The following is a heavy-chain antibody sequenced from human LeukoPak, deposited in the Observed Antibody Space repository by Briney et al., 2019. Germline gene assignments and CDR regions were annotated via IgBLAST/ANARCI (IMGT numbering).Heavy chain of an antibody. CDR2: ISYDGSNK. Sequence: GRSLRLSCAASGFTFSHYPMHWVRQAPGKGLEWVALISYDGSNKYYADSVKGRFTLSRDNSKNTPYLQMNSLRAEDTAVYYCGRGAGYSYGHNDYWGQGTLLTVSS. CDR3: GRGAGYSYGHNDY. J-gene: IGHJ4*02. D-gene: IGHD5-18*01. V-gene: IGHV3-30-3*01. CDR1: GFTFSHYP.